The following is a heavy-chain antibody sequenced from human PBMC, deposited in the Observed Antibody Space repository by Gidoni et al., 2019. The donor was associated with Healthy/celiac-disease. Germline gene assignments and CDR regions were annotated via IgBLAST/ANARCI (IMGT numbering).Heavy chain of an antibody. CDR2: IYSGGRT. D-gene: IGHD1-26*01. CDR1: GFTVSSNY. Sequence: EAQLVATGGGLIQPGGSLRLSCAASGFTVSSNYMRWLRQAPGKGLEWVSVIYSGGRTYYADSVKGRFTISRDNSKNTLYLQMNSLRAEDTAVYYCARAGIVGDVDYWGQGTLVTVSS. J-gene: IGHJ4*02. V-gene: IGHV3-53*02. CDR3: ARAGIVGDVDY.